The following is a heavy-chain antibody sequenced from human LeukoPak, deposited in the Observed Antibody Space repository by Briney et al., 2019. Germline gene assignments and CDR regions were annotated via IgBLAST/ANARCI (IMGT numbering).Heavy chain of an antibody. D-gene: IGHD1-7*01. CDR2: ISNDGSNN. CDR3: AKDLTGVNYCLDQ. J-gene: IGHJ4*02. CDR1: GGTFSSYG. V-gene: IGHV3-30*18. Sequence: PGRSLRLSCAASGGTFSSYGMHWVRQAPGKGLEWVAVISNDGSNNHYADSVKGRFTISRDNSKNTLYLQMNSLRAEDTAVYYCAKDLTGVNYCLDQWGQGTLVTVSS.